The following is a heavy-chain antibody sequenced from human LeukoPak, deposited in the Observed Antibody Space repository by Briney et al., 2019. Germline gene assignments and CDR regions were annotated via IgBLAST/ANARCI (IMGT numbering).Heavy chain of an antibody. CDR3: ARVMYYYDSSGYHSSDYFDY. J-gene: IGHJ4*02. V-gene: IGHV1-2*02. Sequence: ASVKVSCKASGYTFTGYYMHWVRQAPGQGLEWTGWINPNSGGTNYAQKFQGRVTMTRDTSISTAYMELSRLRSDDTAVYYCARVMYYYDSSGYHSSDYFDYWGQGTLVTVSS. CDR1: GYTFTGYY. CDR2: INPNSGGT. D-gene: IGHD3-22*01.